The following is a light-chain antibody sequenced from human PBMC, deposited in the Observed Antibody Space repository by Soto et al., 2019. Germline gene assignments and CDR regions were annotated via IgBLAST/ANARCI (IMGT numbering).Light chain of an antibody. J-gene: IGKJ4*01. Sequence: DIQMTQSPSSVSASVGDRGTITCRASQGISSWLAWYQQKPGKAPKLLIYAASRLQSGVPSRFSGSGSGTDFTLTISSLQSEDFAVYYCQQYSNWPLTFGGGTKVDIK. CDR1: QGISSW. CDR2: AAS. CDR3: QQYSNWPLT. V-gene: IGKV1-12*01.